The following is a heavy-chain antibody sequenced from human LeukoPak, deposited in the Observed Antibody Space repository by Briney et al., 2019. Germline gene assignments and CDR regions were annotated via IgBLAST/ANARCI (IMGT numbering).Heavy chain of an antibody. D-gene: IGHD5-18*01. J-gene: IGHJ4*02. CDR3: ARGYSYGLAPFDY. CDR1: GFTFTNYW. Sequence: PGGSLRLSCVASGFTFTNYWMSWVRQVPGKGLEWVANIKLDGSEELYADSVRGRYTISRDNAKNSLYLQMNSLRAEDTAVYHCARGYSYGLAPFDYWGQGTLVSVSS. V-gene: IGHV3-7*01. CDR2: IKLDGSEE.